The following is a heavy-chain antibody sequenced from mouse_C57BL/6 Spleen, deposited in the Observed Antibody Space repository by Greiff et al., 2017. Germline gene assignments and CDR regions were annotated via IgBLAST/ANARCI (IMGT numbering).Heavy chain of an antibody. V-gene: IGHV1-80*01. J-gene: IGHJ2*01. CDR2: IYPGDGDT. Sequence: QVQLKESGAELVKPGASVKISCKASGYAFSSYWMNWVKQRPGKGLEWIGQIYPGDGDTNYNGKFKGKATLTADKSSSTAYMQLSSLTSEDSAVYFCARSFYYDYDVFDYWGQGTTLTVSS. CDR3: ARSFYYDYDVFDY. CDR1: GYAFSSYW. D-gene: IGHD2-4*01.